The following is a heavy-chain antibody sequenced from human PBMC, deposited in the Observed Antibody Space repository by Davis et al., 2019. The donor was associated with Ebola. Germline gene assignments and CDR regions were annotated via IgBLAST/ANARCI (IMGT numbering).Heavy chain of an antibody. CDR3: TSRIDYYSGSGTPGVYDY. CDR2: NKSKTDGGTT. J-gene: IGHJ4*02. D-gene: IGHD3-10*01. V-gene: IGHV3-15*01. Sequence: GESLKIPCAASGFTFSSYSLSWVRPAPGEGLEWVGRNKSKTDGGTTDYAAPVKGRFTISRDDSKNTLYLQMNSLKIEDTALYYCTSRIDYYSGSGTPGVYDYWGQGTLVTVSS. CDR1: GFTFSSYS.